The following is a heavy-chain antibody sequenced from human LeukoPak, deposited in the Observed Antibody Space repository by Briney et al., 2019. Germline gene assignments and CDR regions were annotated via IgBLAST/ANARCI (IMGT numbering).Heavy chain of an antibody. CDR3: ARPFGDRYCSSTSCFHYYYYMDV. J-gene: IGHJ6*03. CDR2: ISSSGNTI. D-gene: IGHD2-2*01. Sequence: PGGSLRLSCAASGFTFSSYEMNWVRQAPGKGLEWVSYISSSGNTIYYADSVKGRFTISRDNAKNSLYLQMNSLRAEDTALYYCARPFGDRYCSSTSCFHYYYYMDVWGKGTTVTVSS. V-gene: IGHV3-48*03. CDR1: GFTFSSYE.